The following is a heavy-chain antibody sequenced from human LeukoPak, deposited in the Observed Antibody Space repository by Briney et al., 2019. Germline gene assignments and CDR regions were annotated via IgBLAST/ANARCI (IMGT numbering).Heavy chain of an antibody. CDR1: GFTFSSYA. CDR2: ISYDGSNK. J-gene: IGHJ4*02. V-gene: IGHV3-30-3*01. Sequence: PGGSLRLSCAASGFTFSSYAMHWVRQAPGKGLEWVAVISYDGSNKYYADSVKGRFTISRDNSKNTLYLQMNSLRAEDTAVYYCARAQYYYDSSNYQHLFFDYWGQGTLVTVSS. CDR3: ARAQYYYDSSNYQHLFFDY. D-gene: IGHD3-22*01.